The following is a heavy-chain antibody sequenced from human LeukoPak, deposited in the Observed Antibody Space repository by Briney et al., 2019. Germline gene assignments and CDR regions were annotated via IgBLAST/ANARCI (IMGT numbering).Heavy chain of an antibody. CDR3: ARSHDILTGYYVFDY. CDR2: IYHSEST. V-gene: IGHV4-4*02. CDR1: GGSISSSNW. J-gene: IGHJ4*02. Sequence: PSGTLSLTCAVSGGSISSSNWWSWVRQPPGKGLEWIGEIYHSESTNYNPSLKSRVTTSVDKSTNQFSLKLTSVTAADTAVYYCARSHDILTGYYVFDYWGQGTLVTVSS. D-gene: IGHD3-9*01.